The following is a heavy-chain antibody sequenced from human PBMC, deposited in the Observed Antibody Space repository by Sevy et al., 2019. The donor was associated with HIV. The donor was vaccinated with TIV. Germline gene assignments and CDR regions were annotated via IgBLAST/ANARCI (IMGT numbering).Heavy chain of an antibody. Sequence: GGSLRLSCTASGFNFNNYWMHWVRQAPGKGLEWVANIREDGSEKNYVDSVKGRFTISRDNTKNSLFLQMDSLRAEDTAVYYCAGPFTFSESRWGQGTLVTVSS. CDR1: GFNFNNYW. CDR3: AGPFTFSESR. D-gene: IGHD3-16*01. J-gene: IGHJ4*02. V-gene: IGHV3-7*01. CDR2: IREDGSEK.